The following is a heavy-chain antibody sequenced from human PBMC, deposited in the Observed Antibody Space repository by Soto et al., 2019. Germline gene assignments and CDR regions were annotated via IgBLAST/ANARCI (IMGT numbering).Heavy chain of an antibody. CDR1: GYTFTSYA. CDR2: INAGNGNT. V-gene: IGHV1-3*01. D-gene: IGHD4-17*01. Sequence: ASVKVSCKASGYTFTSYAMHWVRQAPGQRLEWMGWINAGNGNTEYPQKFQGRVTITRDTSASTAYMELSSLRSEDTAVYYCTVTTWADFDYWGQGALVTVSS. J-gene: IGHJ4*02. CDR3: TVTTWADFDY.